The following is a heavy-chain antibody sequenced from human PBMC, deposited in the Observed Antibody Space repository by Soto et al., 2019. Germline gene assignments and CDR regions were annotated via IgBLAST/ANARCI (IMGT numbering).Heavy chain of an antibody. V-gene: IGHV4-4*07. Sequence: PSETLYLTSTFSGGSIKGYYWSCIRQPAGMGLEWIGRMHTSGSTNYNPSLKSRVTISVDMSKNQISLKLTSVTAADTALYYCVRASMPKAHFDSWGQGTLVTAPQ. CDR2: MHTSGST. CDR3: VRASMPKAHFDS. J-gene: IGHJ4*02. CDR1: GGSIKGYY. D-gene: IGHD2-2*01.